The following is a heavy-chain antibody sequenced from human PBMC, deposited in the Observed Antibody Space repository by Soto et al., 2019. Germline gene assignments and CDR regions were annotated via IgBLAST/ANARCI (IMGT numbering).Heavy chain of an antibody. D-gene: IGHD3-10*01. Sequence: PGGSLRLSCAASGFTCSSYGIHWGRQAPGKGLEWVALISYDGANKYYADSVKGRFTISRDNSKNTLYLQMNSLRAEDTAVYYCAKENYGPFDYWGQGTLVTVSS. CDR2: ISYDGANK. V-gene: IGHV3-30*18. CDR3: AKENYGPFDY. J-gene: IGHJ4*02. CDR1: GFTCSSYG.